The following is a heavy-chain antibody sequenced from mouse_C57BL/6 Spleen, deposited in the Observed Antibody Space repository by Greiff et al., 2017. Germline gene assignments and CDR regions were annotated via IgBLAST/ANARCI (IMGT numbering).Heavy chain of an antibody. Sequence: EVKLMESGPGLVKPSQSLSLTCSVTGYSITSGYYWNWIRQFPGNKLEWMGYISYDGSNNYNPSLKNRISITRDTSKNQFFLKLNSVTTEDTATYYCARELRQYYFDYWGQGTTLTVSS. D-gene: IGHD1-1*01. V-gene: IGHV3-6*01. CDR2: ISYDGSN. J-gene: IGHJ2*01. CDR3: ARELRQYYFDY. CDR1: GYSITSGYY.